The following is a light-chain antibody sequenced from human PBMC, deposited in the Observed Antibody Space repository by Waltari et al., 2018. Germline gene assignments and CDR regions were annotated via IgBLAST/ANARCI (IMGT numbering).Light chain of an antibody. Sequence: QSVLTQPPSACGTPGQRVTISCSGSSSNIGGNTVNWYQQLPGAAPKLLIYNNNQRPSGVPDRFSGSKSGTSASLAISSLQSEDEAHYYCAAWDDSLNAVVFGGGTKLTVL. J-gene: IGLJ2*01. CDR3: AAWDDSLNAVV. V-gene: IGLV1-44*01. CDR1: SSNIGGNT. CDR2: NNN.